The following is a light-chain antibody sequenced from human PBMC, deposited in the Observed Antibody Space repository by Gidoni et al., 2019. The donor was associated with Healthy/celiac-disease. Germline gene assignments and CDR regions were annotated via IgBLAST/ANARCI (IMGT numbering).Light chain of an antibody. Sequence: DVVMTQSPLSLPVTLGQPASISCRSSQSLVYSDVNTDLNWFQQRPGQAQRRLFYKVSTRDSGVPDRFSCSGSGTDFTLTISRVEAEDVGVYYCMQGTHRPPNTFGQGTKLEIK. CDR3: MQGTHRPPNT. V-gene: IGKV2-30*01. CDR1: QSLVYSDVNTD. J-gene: IGKJ2*01. CDR2: KVS.